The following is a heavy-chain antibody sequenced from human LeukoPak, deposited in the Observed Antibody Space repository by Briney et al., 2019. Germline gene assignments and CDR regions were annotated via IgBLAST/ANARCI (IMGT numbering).Heavy chain of an antibody. CDR3: ARELISTTWRGNRSYFDL. D-gene: IGHD1-1*01. CDR1: GFAVSNTW. J-gene: IGHJ2*01. CDR2: ISYDGSDK. Sequence: PGGSLRLSCAASGFAVSNTWMNWVRQAPGKGLEWVAVISYDGSDKYYADSVKGRFTISRDNSKNTLYLQMNSLRAEDTAVYYCARELISTTWRGNRSYFDLWGRGTLVTVSS. V-gene: IGHV3-30*03.